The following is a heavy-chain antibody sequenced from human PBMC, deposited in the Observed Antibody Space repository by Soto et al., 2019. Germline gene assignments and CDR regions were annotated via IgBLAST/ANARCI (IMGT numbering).Heavy chain of an antibody. CDR1: GFTFSIYG. CDR3: AKGVTIFGVGWFDP. J-gene: IGHJ5*02. Sequence: GGSLRLSCAASGFTFSIYGMHWVRHAPGKGLEWVAVISYDGSNKYYADSVKGRFTISRDNSKNTLYLQMNSLRAEDTAVYYCAKGVTIFGVGWFDPWGQGTLVTVSS. D-gene: IGHD3-3*01. V-gene: IGHV3-30*18. CDR2: ISYDGSNK.